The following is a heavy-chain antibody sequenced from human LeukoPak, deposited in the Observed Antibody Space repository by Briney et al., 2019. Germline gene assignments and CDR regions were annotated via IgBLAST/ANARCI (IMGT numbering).Heavy chain of an antibody. CDR3: TRGYYFDSSGYLHDAFDI. D-gene: IGHD3-22*01. CDR2: IRSKTYGGTA. V-gene: IGHV3-49*03. Sequence: PGGSLRLSCAASGFTFSDYAMNWFRQAPGKGLEWVGFIRSKTYGGTAEYAASVKGRFTISRDDSKSIAYLQMNSLKTEDTAVYYCTRGYYFDSSGYLHDAFDIWGQGTMVTVSS. J-gene: IGHJ3*02. CDR1: GFTFSDYA.